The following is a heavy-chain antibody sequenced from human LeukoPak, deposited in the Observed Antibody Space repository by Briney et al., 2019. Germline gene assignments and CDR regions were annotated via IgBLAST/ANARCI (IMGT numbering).Heavy chain of an antibody. CDR2: IYTSGST. CDR3: AGTYYYDSSGTYYI. D-gene: IGHD3-22*01. CDR1: GGSFSGYY. J-gene: IGHJ3*02. Sequence: SETLSLTCAVYGGSFSGYYWSWIRQPAGKGLEWIGRIYTSGSTNYNPSLKSRVTMSVDTSKNQFSLKLSSVTAADTAVYYCAGTYYYDSSGTYYIWGQGTMVTVSS. V-gene: IGHV4-59*10.